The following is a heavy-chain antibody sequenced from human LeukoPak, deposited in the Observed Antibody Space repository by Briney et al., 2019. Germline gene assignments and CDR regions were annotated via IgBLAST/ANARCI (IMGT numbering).Heavy chain of an antibody. CDR1: GFTFSSYW. D-gene: IGHD4-11*01. J-gene: IGHJ4*02. Sequence: GGSLRLSCAASGFTFSSYWMSWVRQAPGKGLQWVANIKQDGSEKYYVDSVKGRFTISRDNAKNSLYLQMNSLRAEDTALYYCARDKWLTTTHYFDYWGQGSLVAVSS. V-gene: IGHV3-7*03. CDR3: ARDKWLTTTHYFDY. CDR2: IKQDGSEK.